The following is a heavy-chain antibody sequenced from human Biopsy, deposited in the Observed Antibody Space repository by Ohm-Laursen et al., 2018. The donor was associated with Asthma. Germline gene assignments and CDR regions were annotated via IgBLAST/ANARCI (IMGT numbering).Heavy chain of an antibody. CDR3: AKESGSNYAFDI. D-gene: IGHD1-1*01. V-gene: IGHV3-23*01. Sequence: GSLRLSCSASGFTFSSYAMSWVRQAPGKGLEWVSAISGSGGSTYYADSVKGRFTISRDNSKNTLYLQMNSLRAEDTAVYYCAKESGSNYAFDIWGQGTMVTVSS. CDR2: ISGSGGST. CDR1: GFTFSSYA. J-gene: IGHJ3*02.